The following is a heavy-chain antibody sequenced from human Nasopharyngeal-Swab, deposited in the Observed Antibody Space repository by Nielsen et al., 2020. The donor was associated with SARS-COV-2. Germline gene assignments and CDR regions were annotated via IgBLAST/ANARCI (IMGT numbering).Heavy chain of an antibody. CDR2: TYYRSKWYN. J-gene: IGHJ6*03. CDR3: ARARGAYGDYYYYYYTDV. D-gene: IGHD4-17*01. Sequence: SRQFPSTALAWLGRTYYRSKWYNDYAVSVKSRITINPDTSKNQFSLHLNSVTPEDTAVYYCARARGAYGDYYYYYYTDVWGKGTTVTVSS. V-gene: IGHV6-1*01.